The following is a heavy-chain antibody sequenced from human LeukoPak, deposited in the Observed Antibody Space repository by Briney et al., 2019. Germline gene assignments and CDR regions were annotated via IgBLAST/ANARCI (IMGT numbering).Heavy chain of an antibody. V-gene: IGHV1-3*01. CDR3: ARSSITIFGVGFYYYYGMDV. J-gene: IGHJ6*02. CDR2: INAGDGNT. D-gene: IGHD3-3*01. Sequence: ASVKVSCKASGYTFTTYAVHWVRQAPGHRLEWMGWINAGDGNTKYSRRFQGRVTFTRDTSASTAYMEVSSLRSEDTAVYYCARSSITIFGVGFYYYYGMDVWGQGTTVTVSS. CDR1: GYTFTTYA.